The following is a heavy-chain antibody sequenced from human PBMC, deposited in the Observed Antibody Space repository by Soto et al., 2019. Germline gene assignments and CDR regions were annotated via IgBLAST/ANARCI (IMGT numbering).Heavy chain of an antibody. CDR2: INPNSGGT. CDR1: GYTFTGYY. CDR3: AREPSHNYGMDV. Sequence: ASVKVSCKASGYTFTGYYMHWVRQAPGQGLEWMGWINPNSGGTNYAQKFPGGVTMTRDTSISTAYMELSRLRSDDTAVYYCAREPSHNYGMDVWGQGTTLTISS. J-gene: IGHJ6*02. V-gene: IGHV1-2*02.